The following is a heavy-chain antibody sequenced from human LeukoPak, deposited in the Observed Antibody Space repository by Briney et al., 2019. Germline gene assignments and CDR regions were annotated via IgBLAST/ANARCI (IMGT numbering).Heavy chain of an antibody. J-gene: IGHJ4*02. V-gene: IGHV3-30-3*01. CDR1: GFTFSSYA. Sequence: GGSLRHSCAASGFTFSSYAMHWVRQAPGKGLEWVAVISYDGSNKYYADSVKGRFTISRDNSKNTLYLQMNSLRAEDTAVYYCARDYSKYYYDSSGYWLHWGQGTLVTVSS. CDR2: ISYDGSNK. D-gene: IGHD3-22*01. CDR3: ARDYSKYYYDSSGYWLH.